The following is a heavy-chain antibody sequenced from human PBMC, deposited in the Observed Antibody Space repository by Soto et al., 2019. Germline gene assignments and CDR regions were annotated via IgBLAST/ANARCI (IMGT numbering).Heavy chain of an antibody. D-gene: IGHD3-22*01. V-gene: IGHV3-49*03. CDR3: ARDQARYSYDSSGYYLY. J-gene: IGHJ4*01. Sequence: GESLKISCTASGFTFEDYALSWFRQPPGKGLEWVGFLRSKAYGATTEYAASVKGRFTISRDDSNSIVYLQMNSLRTEDTAVYYCARDQARYSYDSSGYYLYWGQGTLVTVSS. CDR2: LRSKAYGATT. CDR1: GFTFEDYA.